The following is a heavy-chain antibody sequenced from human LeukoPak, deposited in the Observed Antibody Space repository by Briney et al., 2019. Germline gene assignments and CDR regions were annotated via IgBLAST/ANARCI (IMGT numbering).Heavy chain of an antibody. D-gene: IGHD3-22*01. J-gene: IGHJ4*02. V-gene: IGHV3-30*18. Sequence: PGGSLRLSCAASGFTFSSYGMHWVRQAPGKGLEWVAVISRDGSNKYYADSVKGRLTISRDNSKNTLYLQMNSLRGEDTAVYYCPKAMYADYDSSDLWGQGTLVTVSS. CDR1: GFTFSSYG. CDR2: ISRDGSNK. CDR3: PKAMYADYDSSDL.